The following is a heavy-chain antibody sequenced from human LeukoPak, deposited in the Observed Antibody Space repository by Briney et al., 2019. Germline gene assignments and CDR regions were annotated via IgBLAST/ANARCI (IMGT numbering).Heavy chain of an antibody. J-gene: IGHJ4*02. CDR2: IKSKTDGGTT. CDR3: TTSYHSYGDYVSFDY. D-gene: IGHD4-17*01. Sequence: GGSLRLSCAASGFTFSNAWMSWVRQAPGKGLEWVGRIKSKTDGGTTDYAAPVKGRFTISRDDSKNTLYLQMNSLKSEDTAVYYCTTSYHSYGDYVSFDYWGRGTLVTVSS. V-gene: IGHV3-15*01. CDR1: GFTFSNAW.